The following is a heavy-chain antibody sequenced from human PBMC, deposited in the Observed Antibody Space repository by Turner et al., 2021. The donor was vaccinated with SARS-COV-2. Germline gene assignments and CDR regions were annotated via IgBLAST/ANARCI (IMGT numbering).Heavy chain of an antibody. D-gene: IGHD1-1*01. J-gene: IGHJ6*02. V-gene: IGHV4-39*01. CDR2: IYYSGST. CDR1: DGLISSSSYY. Sequence: QLLLQESGPGLVRPSETLSLPCTVSDGLISSSSYYWSWLRQPPGKGLECIGAIYYSGSTYYNPSLKRRVSISVDTYKNQFSLKLRSVPAADTAVYYCAGEETGRCYYYYAIDFWGQGTTVTVSS. CDR3: AGEETGRCYYYYAIDF.